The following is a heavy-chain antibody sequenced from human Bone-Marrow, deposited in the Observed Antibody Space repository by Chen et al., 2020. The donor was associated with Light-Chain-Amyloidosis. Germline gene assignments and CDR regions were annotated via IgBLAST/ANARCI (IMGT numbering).Heavy chain of an antibody. CDR1: GFTFSSYG. D-gene: IGHD6-19*01. V-gene: IGHV3-30*02. Sequence: QVQLVESGGGVVQPGGSMRLSCAASGFTFSSYGMHWVRHAPGKGLEWVAFIRYDGSNKYYADSVKGRFTISRDNSKNTLYLQMNSLRAEDTAVYYCAKDVDRRLGYYYYMDVWGKGTTVTVSS. J-gene: IGHJ6*03. CDR2: IRYDGSNK. CDR3: AKDVDRRLGYYYYMDV.